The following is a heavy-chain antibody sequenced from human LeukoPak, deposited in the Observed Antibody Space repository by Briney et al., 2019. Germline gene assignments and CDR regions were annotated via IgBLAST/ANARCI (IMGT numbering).Heavy chain of an antibody. V-gene: IGHV4-39*07. Sequence: PSETLSLTCTVSGGSISSSSYYWGWIRQPPGKGLEWIGSVYYSGSTYYNPSLKSRVTISVDTSKNQFSLKLSSVTAADTAVYYCARSGYSGSFDYFDYWGQGTLVTVSS. CDR1: GGSISSSSYY. CDR2: VYYSGST. J-gene: IGHJ4*02. D-gene: IGHD1-26*01. CDR3: ARSGYSGSFDYFDY.